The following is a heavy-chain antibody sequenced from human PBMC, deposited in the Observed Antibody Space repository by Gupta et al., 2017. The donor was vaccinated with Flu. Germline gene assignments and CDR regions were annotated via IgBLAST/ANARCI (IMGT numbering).Heavy chain of an antibody. J-gene: IGHJ5*01. CDR1: GFTLRDYW. D-gene: IGHD4-17*01. CDR2: INRDGSVI. V-gene: IGHV3-7*01. CDR3: ARDVGSGDYDS. Sequence: EVQLVESGGCLVQPGGALRLSCWASGFTLRDYWMSWVRQAPGKGPELVANINRDGSVINYMDFVRGRFTISRDNAKNAVYFQMNSLRVDDTAVYYCARDVGSGDYDSWGQGTLVTVSS.